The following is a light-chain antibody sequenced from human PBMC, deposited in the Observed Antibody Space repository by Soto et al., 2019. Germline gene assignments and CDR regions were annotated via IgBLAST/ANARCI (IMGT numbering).Light chain of an antibody. CDR2: SAS. CDR1: QAMSTY. Sequence: DIPLTQSPSFLSAFVGDTVTITCRASQAMSTYLAWYQQKPGKVPKLLIRSASTLQSGVPPMFSGGGSGTEFTLTISTLQPDDSGIYYCQQLNGYQLAFGGGTNGEIK. CDR3: QQLNGYQLA. V-gene: IGKV1-9*01. J-gene: IGKJ4*01.